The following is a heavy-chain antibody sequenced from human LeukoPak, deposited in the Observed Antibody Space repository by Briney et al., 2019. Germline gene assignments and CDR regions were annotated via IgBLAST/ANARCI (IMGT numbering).Heavy chain of an antibody. J-gene: IGHJ4*02. CDR1: GDSISSSSSY. D-gene: IGHD3-10*01. CDR3: ARGGTPLYHYYGSGSSDYFDY. V-gene: IGHV4-39*07. CDR2: IYYGGST. Sequence: SETLSLTCTVSGDSISSSSSYWGWIRQPPGKGLEWIGSIYYGGSTYYNPSLKSRVTISVDTSKNQFSLKLSSVTVADTGVYYCARGGTPLYHYYGSGSSDYFDYWGQGTLVTVSS.